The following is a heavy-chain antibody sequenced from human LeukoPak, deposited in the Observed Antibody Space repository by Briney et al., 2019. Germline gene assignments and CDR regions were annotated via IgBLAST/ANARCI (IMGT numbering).Heavy chain of an antibody. CDR2: INPNSGGT. CDR3: ARGWAGVVPAAIREGWFGP. D-gene: IGHD2-2*02. Sequence: ASVKVSCKASGYTFTGYYMHWVRQAPGQGLEWMGWINPNSGGTNYAQKFQGRVTMTRDTSISTAYMELSRLRSDDTAVYYCARGWAGVVPAAIREGWFGPLGQGTLVTVSS. V-gene: IGHV1-2*02. J-gene: IGHJ5*02. CDR1: GYTFTGYY.